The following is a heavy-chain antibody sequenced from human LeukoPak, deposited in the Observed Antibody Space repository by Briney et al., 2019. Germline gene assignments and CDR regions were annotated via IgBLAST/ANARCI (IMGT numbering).Heavy chain of an antibody. Sequence: PSGTLSLTCAVSGGSISSSNWWSWVRQPPGKGLEWIGYIYYSGSTYYNPSLKSRVTISVDTSKNQFSLKLSSVTAADTAVYYCARVRYPGGFDYWGQGTLVTVSS. CDR2: IYYSGST. J-gene: IGHJ4*02. V-gene: IGHV4-4*02. D-gene: IGHD1-1*01. CDR1: GGSISSSNW. CDR3: ARVRYPGGFDY.